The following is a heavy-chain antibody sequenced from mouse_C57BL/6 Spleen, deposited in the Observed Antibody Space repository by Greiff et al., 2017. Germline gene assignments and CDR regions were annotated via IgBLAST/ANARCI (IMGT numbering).Heavy chain of an antibody. CDR3: AREELVNYWFAY. Sequence: VQLQQSGAELVRPGTSVKVSCKASGYAFTNYLIEWVKQRPGQGLEWIGVINPGSGGTNYNEKFKGKATLTADKSSSTAYMQLSSLTSEDSAVYFCAREELVNYWFAYWGQGTLVTVSA. CDR1: GYAFTNYL. J-gene: IGHJ3*01. CDR2: INPGSGGT. V-gene: IGHV1-54*01. D-gene: IGHD1-3*01.